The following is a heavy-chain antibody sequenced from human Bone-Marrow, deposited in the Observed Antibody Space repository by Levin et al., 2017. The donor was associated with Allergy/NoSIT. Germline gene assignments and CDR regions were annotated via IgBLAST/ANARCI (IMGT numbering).Heavy chain of an antibody. Sequence: GGSLRLSCAASGFTFSSYSMNWVRQAPGKGLEWVSYISSSSSTIYYADSVKGRFTISRDNAKNSLYLQMNSLRAEDTAVYYCARDLTGGSCYYYYYGMDVWGQGTTVTVSS. CDR2: ISSSSSTI. V-gene: IGHV3-48*04. D-gene: IGHD2-15*01. CDR1: GFTFSSYS. CDR3: ARDLTGGSCYYYYYGMDV. J-gene: IGHJ6*02.